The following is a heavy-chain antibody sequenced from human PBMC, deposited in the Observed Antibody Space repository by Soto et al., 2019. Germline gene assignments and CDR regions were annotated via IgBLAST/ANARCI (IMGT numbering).Heavy chain of an antibody. D-gene: IGHD6-25*01. V-gene: IGHV5-51*01. CDR2: IYPGDSDT. CDR1: AYSFTSYW. J-gene: IGHJ6*02. Sequence: GEYLKVSCKGSAYSFTSYWIGWVRQMPGKGLEWMGIIYPGDSDTRYSPSFQGQVTISADKSISTAYLQWSSLKASDTAMYYCARSLYSSGWYYYYCMGVCGQGTTGTASS. CDR3: ARSLYSSGWYYYYCMGV.